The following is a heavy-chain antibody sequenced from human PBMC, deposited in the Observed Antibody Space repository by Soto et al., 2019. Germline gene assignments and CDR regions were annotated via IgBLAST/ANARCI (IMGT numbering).Heavy chain of an antibody. CDR1: GGSISSSNW. V-gene: IGHV4-4*02. CDR2: IYHSGST. D-gene: IGHD6-13*01. Sequence: SSETLSLTCAVSGGSISSSNWWSWVRQPPGKGLEWIGEIYHSGSTNYNPSLKSRVTISVDKPKNQFSLKLSSVTAADTAVYYCARCIAAVGPIDYWGQGTLVTVSS. J-gene: IGHJ4*02. CDR3: ARCIAAVGPIDY.